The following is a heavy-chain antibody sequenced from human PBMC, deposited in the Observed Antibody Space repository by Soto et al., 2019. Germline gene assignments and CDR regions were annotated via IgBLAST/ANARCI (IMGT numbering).Heavy chain of an antibody. CDR1: GFTFSSYS. CDR3: KTATFLWFGEPPYGMDV. D-gene: IGHD3-10*01. Sequence: GGSLRLSCAASGFTFSSYSMNWVRQAPGKGLEWVSSFCSSIIYIYYADSVKGRFTISRDNAKNSLYLQMNSLRAEDTSVFCCKTATFLWFGEPPYGMDVWGQGTTVTVSS. CDR2: FCSSIIYI. J-gene: IGHJ6*02. V-gene: IGHV3-21*06.